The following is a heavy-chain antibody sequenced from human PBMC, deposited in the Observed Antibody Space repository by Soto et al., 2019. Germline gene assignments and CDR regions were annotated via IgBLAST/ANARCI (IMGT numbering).Heavy chain of an antibody. D-gene: IGHD3-22*01. Sequence: GESLKISCKGSGDSFISYWISWVRQMTGKGLEWMGRIDPSDSYTNYSPSFQGHVTISADKSISTAYLQWSSLKASDTAMYYCARPYNDYYDSSGYDWEGAFDIWGQGTMVTVSS. CDR2: IDPSDSYT. J-gene: IGHJ3*02. V-gene: IGHV5-10-1*01. CDR1: GDSFISYW. CDR3: ARPYNDYYDSSGYDWEGAFDI.